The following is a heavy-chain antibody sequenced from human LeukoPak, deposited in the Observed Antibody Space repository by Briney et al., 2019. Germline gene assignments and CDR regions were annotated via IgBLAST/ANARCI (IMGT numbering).Heavy chain of an antibody. CDR1: GFTFSSYW. J-gene: IGHJ4*02. Sequence: GGSLRLSCAASGFTFSSYWMAWVRQAPGKGLEWVANIKGDESARHQADSVKGRFTISRDNTRNSLYLQMTNLRGDDTAVYYCARDVVGSLDYWGQGTLVTVSS. V-gene: IGHV3-7*01. CDR2: IKGDESAR. CDR3: ARDVVGSLDY. D-gene: IGHD1-26*01.